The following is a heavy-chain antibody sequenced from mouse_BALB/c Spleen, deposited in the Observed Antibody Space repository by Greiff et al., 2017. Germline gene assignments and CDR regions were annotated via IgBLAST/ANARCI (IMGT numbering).Heavy chain of an antibody. J-gene: IGHJ4*01. CDR1: GYTFTSYV. CDR3: ARIGNSYAMDY. D-gene: IGHD2-1*01. CDR2: INPYNDGT. V-gene: IGHV1-14*01. Sequence: EVQLQQSGPELVKPGASVKMSCKASGYTFTSYVMHWVKQKPGQGLEWIGYINPYNDGTKYNEKFKGKATLTSDKSSSTAYMELSSLTSEDSAVYYCARIGNSYAMDYWGQGTSVTVSS.